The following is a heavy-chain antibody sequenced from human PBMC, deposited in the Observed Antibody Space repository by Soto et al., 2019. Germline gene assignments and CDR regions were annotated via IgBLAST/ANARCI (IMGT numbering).Heavy chain of an antibody. V-gene: IGHV3-15*01. J-gene: IGHJ4*02. CDR3: TTAGPQGPFDY. CDR1: GFTFSNAW. Sequence: GGSLRLSCAASGFTFSNAWMSWVRQAPGKGLEWVGRIKSKTDGGTTDYAAPVKGRFTISRDDSKNTLYLQMNSLKTDGTAVYYCTTAGPQGPFDYWGQGTLVTVSS. CDR2: IKSKTDGGTT.